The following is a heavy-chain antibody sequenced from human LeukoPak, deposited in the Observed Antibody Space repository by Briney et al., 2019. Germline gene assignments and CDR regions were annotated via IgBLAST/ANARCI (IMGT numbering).Heavy chain of an antibody. J-gene: IGHJ3*02. CDR2: ISYDGSSK. Sequence: GGSLRLSCAASGFTFSTYAMHWVRQAPGKGLEWVAVISYDGSSKYYADSVKGRFTISRDNSKDTLYLQMNSLRAEDTAVYYCARARSSYGYGDAFDIWGQGTMVTVSS. CDR3: ARARSSYGYGDAFDI. V-gene: IGHV3-30*04. CDR1: GFTFSTYA. D-gene: IGHD5-18*01.